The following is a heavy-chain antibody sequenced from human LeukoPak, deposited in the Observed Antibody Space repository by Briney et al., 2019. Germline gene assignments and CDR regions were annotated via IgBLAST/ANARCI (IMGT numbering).Heavy chain of an antibody. D-gene: IGHD3-3*01. CDR3: ASRNLYDFWSGYWSP. Sequence: SETLSLTCTVSGGSIRSSSYYWGWIRQPPGKGLEWIGSIYYSGSTYYNPSLKSRVTISVDTSKNQFSLKLRSVTAADTTVYYCASRNLYDFWSGYWSPWGQGTLVTVSS. CDR1: GGSIRSSSYY. J-gene: IGHJ5*02. V-gene: IGHV4-39*01. CDR2: IYYSGST.